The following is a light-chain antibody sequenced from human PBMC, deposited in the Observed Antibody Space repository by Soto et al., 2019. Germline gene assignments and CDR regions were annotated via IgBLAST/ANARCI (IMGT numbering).Light chain of an antibody. CDR2: DVS. Sequence: QCVLTQPASVSGSPGQSITISCTGTSSDVGGYNYVSWYQQHPGKAPKLMIYDVSNRPSGVSNRFSGSKSGNTASLTISGLRAEDEADYYCSSYSSSSTPRVFGTGTKVTVL. J-gene: IGLJ1*01. CDR1: SSDVGGYNY. V-gene: IGLV2-14*01. CDR3: SSYSSSSTPRV.